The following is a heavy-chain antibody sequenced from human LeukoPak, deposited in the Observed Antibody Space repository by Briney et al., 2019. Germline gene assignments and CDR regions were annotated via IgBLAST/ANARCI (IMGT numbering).Heavy chain of an antibody. V-gene: IGHV1-46*01. CDR3: ARDRLDVSFDYYDSRGSKRWFDP. CDR2: INPSGGST. D-gene: IGHD3-22*01. CDR1: GYTFTSYY. J-gene: IGHJ5*02. Sequence: ASVKVSCKASGYTFTSYYMHWVRQAPGQGLEWMGIINPSGGSTSYAQKFQGRVTMTRDTSTSTVYMELSSLRSEDTAVYYCARDRLDVSFDYYDSRGSKRWFDPWGQGTLVTVSS.